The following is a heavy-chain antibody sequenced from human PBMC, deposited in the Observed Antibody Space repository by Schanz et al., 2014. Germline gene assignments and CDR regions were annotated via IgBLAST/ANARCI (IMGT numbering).Heavy chain of an antibody. J-gene: IGHJ4*02. D-gene: IGHD3-10*01. CDR2: IGYDGSEK. Sequence: VQLMESGGGVVRPGGSLRLSCAASGFTFSSYGMNWVRQAPGKGLEWVANIGYDGSEKYYVDSVKGRFTISRDNSKDTLYLQMSGLTPEDTAVYYCARGPIPIQGVPMDFWGQGTLVTVSS. CDR3: ARGPIPIQGVPMDF. V-gene: IGHV3-33*01. CDR1: GFTFSSYG.